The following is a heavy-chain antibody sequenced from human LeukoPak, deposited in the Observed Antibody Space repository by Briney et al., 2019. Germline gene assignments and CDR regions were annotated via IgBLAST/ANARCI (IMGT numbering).Heavy chain of an antibody. CDR1: GGSISSSSYY. V-gene: IGHV4-39*07. J-gene: IGHJ5*02. CDR3: ARDPAYYGS. Sequence: SETLSLTCTVSGGSISSSSYYWGWIRQPPGKGLEWIGSIYYSGSTYYNPPLKSRVTISVDTSRNQFSLKLSSVTAADTAVYYCARDPAYYGSWGQGTLVTVSS. CDR2: IYYSGST. D-gene: IGHD3-10*01.